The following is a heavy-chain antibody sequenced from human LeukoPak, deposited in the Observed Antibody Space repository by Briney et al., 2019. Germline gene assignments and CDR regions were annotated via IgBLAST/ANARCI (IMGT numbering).Heavy chain of an antibody. CDR2: IYYSGST. D-gene: IGHD3-16*01. Sequence: PSETLSLTCTVSGGSISSSSYYWGWLRQPPGKGLEWIGSIYYSGSTYYNPSLKSRVTISVDTSKNQFSLKLSSVTAADTAVYYCARGVRYYEPFDYWGQGTTVTVSS. V-gene: IGHV4-39*01. CDR3: ARGVRYYEPFDY. CDR1: GGSISSSSYY. J-gene: IGHJ4*03.